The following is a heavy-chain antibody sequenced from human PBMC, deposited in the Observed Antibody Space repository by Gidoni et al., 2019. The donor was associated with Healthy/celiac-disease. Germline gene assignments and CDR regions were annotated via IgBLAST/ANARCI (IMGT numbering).Heavy chain of an antibody. V-gene: IGHV4-34*01. CDR3: ARGRAEGYYYGSGSYSDY. Sequence: QVQLQQWGAGLLKPSETLSLTCAVYGGSFSGSYWSWIRQPPGKGLEWIREINHSGSTNYNPSLKSRVTISVDTSKNQFSLKLSSVTAADTAVYYCARGRAEGYYYGSGSYSDYWGQGTLVTVSS. J-gene: IGHJ4*02. CDR2: INHSGST. D-gene: IGHD3-10*01. CDR1: GGSFSGSY.